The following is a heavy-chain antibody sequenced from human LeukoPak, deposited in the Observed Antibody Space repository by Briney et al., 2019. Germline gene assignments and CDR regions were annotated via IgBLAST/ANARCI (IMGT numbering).Heavy chain of an antibody. Sequence: ASVKVSCKASGYTFTSYGISWVRQAPGQGLEWMGWISAYNGNTNYAQKLQGRVTMTTDTSTSTAYMELRSLRSDDTAVYYCARDDPIVATTPFDYWGQGTLVTVSS. CDR2: ISAYNGNT. V-gene: IGHV1-18*01. CDR1: GYTFTSYG. J-gene: IGHJ4*02. CDR3: ARDDPIVATTPFDY. D-gene: IGHD5-12*01.